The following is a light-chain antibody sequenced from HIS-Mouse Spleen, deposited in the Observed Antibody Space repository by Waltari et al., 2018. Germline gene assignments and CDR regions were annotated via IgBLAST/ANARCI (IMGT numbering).Light chain of an antibody. Sequence: QSALTQPASVSGSPGQSITISCTGTSSDFGSYNLVSWYQQHPGKAPKLMIYEVSNRPSGVSNRFSGSKSGNTASLTISGLQAEDEADYYCSSYTSSSTYVVFGGGTKLTVL. J-gene: IGLJ2*01. CDR2: EVS. CDR3: SSYTSSSTYVV. V-gene: IGLV2-14*02. CDR1: SSDFGSYNL.